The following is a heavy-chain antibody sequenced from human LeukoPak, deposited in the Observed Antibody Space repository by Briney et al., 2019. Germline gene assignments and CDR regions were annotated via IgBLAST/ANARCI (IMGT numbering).Heavy chain of an antibody. CDR1: GFTFSSYG. V-gene: IGHV3-33*01. CDR2: IWYDGSNK. Sequence: GGSLRLSCAASGFTFSSYGMPWVRQAPGKGLEWVAVIWYDGSNKYYADSVKGRFTISRDNSKNTLYLQMNSLRAEDTAVYYCARERYYYDSSGYYDYWGQGTLVTVSS. CDR3: ARERYYYDSSGYYDY. J-gene: IGHJ4*02. D-gene: IGHD3-22*01.